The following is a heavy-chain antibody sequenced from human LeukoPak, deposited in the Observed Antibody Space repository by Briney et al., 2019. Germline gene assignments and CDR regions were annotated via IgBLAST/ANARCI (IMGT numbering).Heavy chain of an antibody. Sequence: GASLKISCKGSGYSFTSYWIGWVRPLPGKGLEWMGIIYPGDSDTRYSPSFQGQVTISADKSISTAYLQWSSLKASDTAMYYCARPGQNYGSGTRSSYYYGMDVWGQGTTVTVSS. CDR1: GYSFTSYW. CDR2: IYPGDSDT. CDR3: ARPGQNYGSGTRSSYYYGMDV. J-gene: IGHJ6*02. V-gene: IGHV5-51*01. D-gene: IGHD3-10*01.